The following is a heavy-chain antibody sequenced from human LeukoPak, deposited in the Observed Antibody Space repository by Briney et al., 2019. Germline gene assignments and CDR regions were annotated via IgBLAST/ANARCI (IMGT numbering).Heavy chain of an antibody. CDR1: GFTFSSHG. V-gene: IGHV3-30*02. J-gene: IGHJ4*02. CDR3: AKRADYYGSSGYTPFDY. Sequence: GGSLRLSCAASGFTFSSHGMHWVRQAPGKGLEWVAFIRYDGSNKYYGDSVKGRFTISRDNSKNTLYLKMNSLRAEDTAVYYCAKRADYYGSSGYTPFDYWGQGTLVTVSS. D-gene: IGHD3-22*01. CDR2: IRYDGSNK.